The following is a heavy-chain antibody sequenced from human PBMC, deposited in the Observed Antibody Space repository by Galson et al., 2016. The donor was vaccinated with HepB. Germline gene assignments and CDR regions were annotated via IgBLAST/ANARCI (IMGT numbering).Heavy chain of an antibody. Sequence: PALVKPTQTLTLTCTFSGFSLSTGGLGVGWIRQPPGKALEWLGLIYWDDDKRYSLSLQSRLTITKDTSKNQVVLTMTNMHPVDTATYYCERSGGYCSFDSSCYSFDAFDFWGQGTVVTVSS. CDR3: ERSGGYCSFDSSCYSFDAFDF. D-gene: IGHD2-15*01. J-gene: IGHJ3*01. V-gene: IGHV2-5*02. CDR2: IYWDDDK. CDR1: GFSLSTGGLG.